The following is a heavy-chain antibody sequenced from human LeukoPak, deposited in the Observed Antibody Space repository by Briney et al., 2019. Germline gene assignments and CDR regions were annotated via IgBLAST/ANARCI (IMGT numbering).Heavy chain of an antibody. CDR2: IYHSGST. Sequence: SETLSLTCAVPGYSISSGYYWGWIRQPPGKGLEWIGSIYHSGSTYYNPSLKSRVTISVDTSKNQFSLKLSSVTAADTAVYYCARLEYYDFWSGYYASNWFDPWGQGTLVTVSS. CDR3: ARLEYYDFWSGYYASNWFDP. J-gene: IGHJ5*02. CDR1: GYSISSGYY. D-gene: IGHD3-3*01. V-gene: IGHV4-38-2*01.